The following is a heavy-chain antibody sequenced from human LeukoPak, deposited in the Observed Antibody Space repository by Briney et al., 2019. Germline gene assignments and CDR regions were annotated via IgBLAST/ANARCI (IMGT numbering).Heavy chain of an antibody. Sequence: SGTLSLTCTVPGGSIRSHWWSWGRQPPGKGLGGGGYIYYSGRTNYNPSLKSRVTISADTSNNQFSLKLSSVTAADTAVYYCARKSGTYYYMDVWGRGTTVTVSS. CDR2: IYYSGRT. J-gene: IGHJ6*03. CDR3: ARKSGTYYYMDV. CDR1: GGSIRSHW. V-gene: IGHV4-59*11.